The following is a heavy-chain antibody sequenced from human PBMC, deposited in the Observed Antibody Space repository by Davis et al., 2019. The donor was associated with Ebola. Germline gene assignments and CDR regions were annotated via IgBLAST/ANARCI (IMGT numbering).Heavy chain of an antibody. V-gene: IGHV1-69*13. J-gene: IGHJ5*02. CDR3: ARVRSGNYYDSSGYPHWFDP. D-gene: IGHD3-22*01. CDR2: IIPIFGTA. CDR1: GGTFSRYA. Sequence: AASVKVSCKASGGTFSRYAISWVRQAPGQGLEWMGGIIPIFGTANYAQKFQGRVTITADESTSTAYMELSSLRSEDTAVYYCARVRSGNYYDSSGYPHWFDPWGQGTLVTVSS.